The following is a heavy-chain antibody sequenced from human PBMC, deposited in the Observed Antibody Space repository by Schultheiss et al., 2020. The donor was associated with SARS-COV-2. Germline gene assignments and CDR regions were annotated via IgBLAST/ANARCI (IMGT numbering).Heavy chain of an antibody. J-gene: IGHJ4*02. CDR1: GGSFSGYY. D-gene: IGHD3-3*01. CDR3: ARPSLHTIFGVVISSLDV. CDR2: INHSGST. Sequence: SETLSLTCAVYGGSFSGYYWSWIRQSPGKGLEWIGEINHSGSTNYNPSLKSRVTISVDTSKNLFSLRLSSVTAADTAVYYCARPSLHTIFGVVISSLDVWGQGTLVTVSS. V-gene: IGHV4-34*01.